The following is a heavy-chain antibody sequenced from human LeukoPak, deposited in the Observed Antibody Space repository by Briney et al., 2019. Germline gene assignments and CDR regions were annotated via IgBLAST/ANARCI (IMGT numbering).Heavy chain of an antibody. D-gene: IGHD6-19*01. CDR3: ARGVNKQWLVRGNWFDP. J-gene: IGHJ5*02. CDR1: GGSFSGYY. Sequence: PSETLSLTCAVYGGSFSGYYWNWIRQPPGKGLEWIGEINHSGSTNYNPSLKSRVTISVDTSKNQFSLKLSSVTAADTAVYYCARGVNKQWLVRGNWFDPWGQGTLVTVSS. V-gene: IGHV4-34*01. CDR2: INHSGST.